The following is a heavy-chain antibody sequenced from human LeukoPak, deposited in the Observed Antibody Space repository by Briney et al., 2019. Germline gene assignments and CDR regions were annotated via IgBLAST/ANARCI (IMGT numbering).Heavy chain of an antibody. CDR1: GGSISSYY. CDR3: AKGGRSWPFDY. V-gene: IGHV4-4*07. Sequence: SETLSLTCTVSGGSISSYYWSWLRQPAGKGLEWIGRIYTSGSTNYNPSLKSRVTISVDKSKNQFSLKLSTVTAADTAVYYCAKGGRSWPFDYWGQGTLVTVSS. J-gene: IGHJ4*02. D-gene: IGHD6-13*01. CDR2: IYTSGST.